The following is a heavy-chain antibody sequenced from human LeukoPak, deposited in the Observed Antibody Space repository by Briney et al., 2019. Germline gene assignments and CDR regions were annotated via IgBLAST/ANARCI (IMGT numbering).Heavy chain of an antibody. V-gene: IGHV1-24*01. CDR2: FDPEDGET. Sequence: ASVKVSCKVSGYTLTELSMHWVRQALGKGLEWMGGFDPEDGETIYAQKFQGRVTMTEDTSTDTAYMELSSLRPEDTAVYYCATNTMVRGVIRYYFDYWGQGTLVTVSS. CDR1: GYTLTELS. D-gene: IGHD3-10*01. CDR3: ATNTMVRGVIRYYFDY. J-gene: IGHJ4*02.